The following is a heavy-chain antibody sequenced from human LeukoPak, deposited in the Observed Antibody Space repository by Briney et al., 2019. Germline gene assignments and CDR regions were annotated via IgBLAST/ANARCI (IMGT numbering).Heavy chain of an antibody. Sequence: GGSPRPSCATSGLTFVTSWTDCVRQAPGKGRVWVSLIGSDGSTTTYADSVKGRFTISRDNAKNTLYLQINSLRVYDTAMYYCARVRSSSWYDYWGQGALVTVSS. CDR2: IGSDGSTT. J-gene: IGHJ4*02. CDR1: GLTFVTSW. CDR3: ARVRSSSWYDY. D-gene: IGHD6-13*01. V-gene: IGHV3-74*01.